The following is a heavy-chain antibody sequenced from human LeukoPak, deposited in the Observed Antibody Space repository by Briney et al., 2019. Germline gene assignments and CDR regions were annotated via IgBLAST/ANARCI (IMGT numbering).Heavy chain of an antibody. V-gene: IGHV1-69*13. CDR3: ARGRDSYYDFWSGYNSWFDP. Sequence: ASVKVSCKASGGTFSSYAISWVRQAPGQGLEWMGGIIPIFGTANYAQKFQGRVTITADESTSTAYMELSSLRSEDTAVYYCARGRDSYYDFWSGYNSWFDPWGQGTLVTVSS. D-gene: IGHD3-3*01. CDR1: GGTFSSYA. J-gene: IGHJ5*02. CDR2: IIPIFGTA.